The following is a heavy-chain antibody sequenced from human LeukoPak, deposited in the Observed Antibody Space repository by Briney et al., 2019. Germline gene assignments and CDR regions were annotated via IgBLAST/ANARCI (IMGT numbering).Heavy chain of an antibody. V-gene: IGHV4-61*02. J-gene: IGHJ4*02. CDR2: IYTSGST. Sequence: SQTLSLTCTVSGGSISSGSYYWSWIRQPAGKGLEWIGRIYTSGSTNYNPSLKSRVTISVDTSKNQFSLKLSSVTAADTAVYYCARALDSSGYPIDYWGQGTLVTVSS. CDR1: GGSISSGSYY. CDR3: ARALDSSGYPIDY. D-gene: IGHD3-22*01.